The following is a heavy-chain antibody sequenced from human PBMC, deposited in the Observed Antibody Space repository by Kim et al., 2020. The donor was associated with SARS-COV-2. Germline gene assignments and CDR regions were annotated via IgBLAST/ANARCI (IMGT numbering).Heavy chain of an antibody. CDR1: GYSFTNYW. J-gene: IGHJ3*02. Sequence: GESLQISCKGSGYSFTNYWISWVRQMPGKGLEWMGRIDPSDSYTNYSPSFQGHVTISADKSISTAYLQWSSLKASDTAMYYCVIMATIVPFDIWGQGTMITVSP. CDR2: IDPSDSYT. V-gene: IGHV5-10-1*01. D-gene: IGHD5-12*01. CDR3: VIMATIVPFDI.